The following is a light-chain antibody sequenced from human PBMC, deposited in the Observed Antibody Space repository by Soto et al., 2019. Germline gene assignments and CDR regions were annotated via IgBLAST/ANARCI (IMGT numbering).Light chain of an antibody. CDR1: QSISNY. Sequence: IQMTQSPSSLSASIGDTVTITCRASQSISNYLNWYQRKPGRAPKLLIHTAFSLQSGVPSRFSGSASGTDFTLTINSLQPEDSATYYCQQSYSAPPTFGGGTKVEIK. CDR3: QQSYSAPPT. V-gene: IGKV1-39*01. J-gene: IGKJ4*01. CDR2: TAF.